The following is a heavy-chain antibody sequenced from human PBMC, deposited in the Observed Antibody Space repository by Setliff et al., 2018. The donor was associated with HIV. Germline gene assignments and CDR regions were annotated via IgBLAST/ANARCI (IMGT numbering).Heavy chain of an antibody. CDR1: GYTISSGYY. Sequence: SETLSLTCALSGYTISSGYYWAWIRQPPGKGLEWIGEINHSGSTNYNPSLKSRVTISVDTSKNQFSLKLSSVTAADTAVYYCARGPYSSGWYGIDYWGQGTLVTVSS. D-gene: IGHD6-19*01. V-gene: IGHV4-38-2*01. CDR2: INHSGST. CDR3: ARGPYSSGWYGIDY. J-gene: IGHJ4*02.